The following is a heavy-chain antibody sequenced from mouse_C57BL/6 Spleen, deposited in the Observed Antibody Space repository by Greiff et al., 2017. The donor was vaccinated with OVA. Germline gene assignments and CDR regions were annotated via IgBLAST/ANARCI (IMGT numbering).Heavy chain of an antibody. CDR1: GFNIKDDY. CDR3: TTGSSAAWFAY. CDR2: IDPENGDT. Sequence: EVKLQESGAELVRPGASVKLSCTASGFNIKDDYMHWVKQRPEQGLEWIGWIDPENGDTEYASKFQGKATITADTSSNTAYLQLSSLTSEDTAVYYCTTGSSAAWFAYWGQGTLVTVSA. D-gene: IGHD3-2*02. V-gene: IGHV14-4*01. J-gene: IGHJ3*01.